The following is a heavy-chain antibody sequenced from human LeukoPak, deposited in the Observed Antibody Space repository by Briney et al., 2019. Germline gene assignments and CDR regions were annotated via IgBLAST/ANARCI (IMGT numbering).Heavy chain of an antibody. Sequence: PGGSLRLSCAASGSTFSSYAMSWVRQAPGKGLEWVSVLSGGSGSTYYADSVKGRFTISRDNSKNTLYLQMNSLRVEDTAVYYCARTGILWGQGTLVTVSS. CDR1: GSTFSSYA. V-gene: IGHV3-23*01. J-gene: IGHJ4*02. D-gene: IGHD7-27*01. CDR2: LSGGSGST. CDR3: ARTGIL.